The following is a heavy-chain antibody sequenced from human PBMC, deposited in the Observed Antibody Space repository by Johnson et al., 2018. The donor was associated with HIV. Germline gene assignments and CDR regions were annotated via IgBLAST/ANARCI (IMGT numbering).Heavy chain of an antibody. V-gene: IGHV3-23*04. CDR2: IIGGSGGAT. J-gene: IGHJ3*02. CDR1: GFTFSNAW. D-gene: IGHD2-2*01. CDR3: AKDGAMAFDI. Sequence: VQLVESGGGLVKPGGSLRLSCAASGFTFSNAWMSWVRQAPGKGLEWVASIIGGSGGATYYVDSVKGRFTISRDKSKNTLYLQMNSLRAEDTAVYYCAKDGAMAFDIWGQGTLVTVSS.